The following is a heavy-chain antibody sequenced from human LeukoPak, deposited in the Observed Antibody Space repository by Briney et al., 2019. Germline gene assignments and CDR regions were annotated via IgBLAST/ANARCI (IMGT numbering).Heavy chain of an antibody. V-gene: IGHV4-59*01. CDR2: IYYSGST. Sequence: PSETLSLACTVSGGSISSYYWSWIRQPPGKGLEWIGYIYYSGSTNYNPSLKSRVTISVDASKNQFSLKLSSVTAADTAVYYCAREGGSGSYYGNWFDPWGQGTLVTVSS. J-gene: IGHJ5*02. D-gene: IGHD3-10*01. CDR1: GGSISSYY. CDR3: AREGGSGSYYGNWFDP.